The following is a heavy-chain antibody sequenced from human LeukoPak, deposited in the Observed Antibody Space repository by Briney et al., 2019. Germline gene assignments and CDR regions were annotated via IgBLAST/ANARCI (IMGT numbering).Heavy chain of an antibody. CDR1: GFTFSGFW. J-gene: IGHJ3*02. D-gene: IGHD3-22*01. CDR3: ARDAIVEDNAFDI. V-gene: IGHV3-7*03. Sequence: GGSLRLSCAASGFTFSGFWMSWVRQAPGKGLEWVANINQDGSEKYYVDSVKGRFTISRDNAKSSLYLQMNSLRAEDTALYYCARDAIVEDNAFDIWGQGTMVTVSS. CDR2: INQDGSEK.